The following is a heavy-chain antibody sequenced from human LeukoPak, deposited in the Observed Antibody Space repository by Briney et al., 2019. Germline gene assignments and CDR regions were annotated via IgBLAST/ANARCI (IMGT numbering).Heavy chain of an antibody. J-gene: IGHJ4*02. Sequence: GGSLRLSCAASGFTFSSYAMSWVRQAPGKGLEWVSAISGSASNTYYADSVQRRFTISRDNSKNTLFLQMKSLRDEETALYYCDTEKGDPPDYWGQGTLVTVSS. CDR3: DTEKGDPPDY. V-gene: IGHV3-23*01. CDR2: ISGSASNT. D-gene: IGHD3-10*01. CDR1: GFTFSSYA.